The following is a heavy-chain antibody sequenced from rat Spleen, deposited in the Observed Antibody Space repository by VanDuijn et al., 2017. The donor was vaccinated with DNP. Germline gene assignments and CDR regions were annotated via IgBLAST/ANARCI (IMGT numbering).Heavy chain of an antibody. CDR3: ATLYVNYWYFDF. J-gene: IGHJ1*01. Sequence: EVQLVESGGGLVQPGRSLKLSCAASGFTFSDYNMAWVRQAPKKGLEWVATISYDGSSTYYRDSVKGRFTISRDNAKSTLYLQMDSLRSEDTATYYCATLYVNYWYFDFWGPGTMVTVSS. V-gene: IGHV5-7*01. CDR1: GFTFSDYN. D-gene: IGHD3-1*01. CDR2: ISYDGSST.